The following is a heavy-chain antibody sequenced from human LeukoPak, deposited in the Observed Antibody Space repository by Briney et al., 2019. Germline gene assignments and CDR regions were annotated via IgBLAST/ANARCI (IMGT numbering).Heavy chain of an antibody. CDR1: GGSISSYY. Sequence: SETLSLTCTVSGGSISSYYWSWIRQPAGKGLEWLGRIYTSGSTNYNPSLKSRVTMSVDTSKNQLSLKLSSVTAADTAVYYCAREATVTITDYYYYGMDVWGQGTTVTVSS. J-gene: IGHJ6*02. D-gene: IGHD4-17*01. V-gene: IGHV4-4*07. CDR2: IYTSGST. CDR3: AREATVTITDYYYYGMDV.